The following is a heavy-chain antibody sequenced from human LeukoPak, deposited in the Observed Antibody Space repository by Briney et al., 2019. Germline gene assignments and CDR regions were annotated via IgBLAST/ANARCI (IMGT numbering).Heavy chain of an antibody. CDR1: GFTFHDYG. V-gene: IGHV3-9*01. J-gene: IGHJ4*02. CDR3: AKGGYSSGWYGDH. CDR2: ISWNSGTV. D-gene: IGHD6-19*01. Sequence: GRSLRLSCAASGFTFHDYGMHWVRQAPGKGLEWVSGISWNSGTVVYADSVRGRFTISRDNAKNSVYLQMNSLKAEDTALYYCAKGGYSSGWYGDHWGQGTLVTVSS.